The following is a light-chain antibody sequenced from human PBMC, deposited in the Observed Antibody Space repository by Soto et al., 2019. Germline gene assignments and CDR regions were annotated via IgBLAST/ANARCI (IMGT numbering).Light chain of an antibody. CDR1: SSEIGGYDF. J-gene: IGLJ1*01. Sequence: QSALTQSASVSGSPGQSITISCTGNSSEIGGYDFVSWYQQYPGKAPQLLIYGVTYRPSGVSHRFSGSKSGNTASLTISGLQTEDEADYYCSSFTSTSPLALFGPGTKV. CDR2: GVT. V-gene: IGLV2-14*03. CDR3: SSFTSTSPLAL.